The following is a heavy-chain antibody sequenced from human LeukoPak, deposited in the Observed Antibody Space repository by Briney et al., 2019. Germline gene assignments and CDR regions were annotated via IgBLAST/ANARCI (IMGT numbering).Heavy chain of an antibody. D-gene: IGHD3-3*01. CDR2: IWYDGSNK. V-gene: IGHV3-33*01. Sequence: GRSLRLSCAASGFTFSSYGMHWVRQAPGKGLEWVAVIWYDGSNKYYADSVKGRFTISRDNSKNTLYLQMNSLRAEDTAVYYCARDRVIFGVVNTYYFDYGGQGTLVTVSS. CDR1: GFTFSSYG. J-gene: IGHJ4*02. CDR3: ARDRVIFGVVNTYYFDY.